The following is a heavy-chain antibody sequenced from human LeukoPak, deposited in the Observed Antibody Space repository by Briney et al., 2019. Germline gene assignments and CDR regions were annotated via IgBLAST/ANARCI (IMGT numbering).Heavy chain of an antibody. CDR1: GFTFSSYS. J-gene: IGHJ4*02. D-gene: IGHD3-22*01. CDR3: ARDGYYDSSGYTLGY. V-gene: IGHV3-48*02. CDR2: ISSSSSTI. Sequence: PGGSLRLSCAASGFTFSSYSMNWVRQAPGKGLEWASYISSSSSTIYYADSVKGRSTISRDNAKNSLYLQMNSLRDEDTAVYYCARDGYYDSSGYTLGYWGQGTLVTVSS.